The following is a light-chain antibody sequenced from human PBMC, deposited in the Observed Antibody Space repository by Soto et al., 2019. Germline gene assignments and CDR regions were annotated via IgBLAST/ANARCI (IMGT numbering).Light chain of an antibody. CDR3: QQYNTYPLT. Sequence: EIPITQAPSTVLASLPFTLTITYRASQSISRWLAWYQQKPGKAPEVVLYDVSTLAFGVPSRFSGSGSGTEFTLTIRNLQPGDFATYYCQQYNTYPLTFCGGSKVDIK. J-gene: IGKJ4*01. CDR2: DVS. V-gene: IGKV1-5*01. CDR1: QSISRW.